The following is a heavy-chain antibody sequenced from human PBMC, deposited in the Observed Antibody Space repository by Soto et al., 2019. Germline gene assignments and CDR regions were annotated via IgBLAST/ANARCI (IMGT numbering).Heavy chain of an antibody. J-gene: IGHJ3*02. D-gene: IGHD5-12*01. V-gene: IGHV3-30*03. CDR3: ARGRWLQLRGAFDI. Sequence: QVQLVESGGGVVQPERSLRLSCAASGFTFSSYDMHWVRQAPGKGLEWVAVMSSDGTNKYYAESVKGRFTISRDNSKNTLYLQMNSLRAEDTAVYYCARGRWLQLRGAFDIWGQGTMVTVSS. CDR1: GFTFSSYD. CDR2: MSSDGTNK.